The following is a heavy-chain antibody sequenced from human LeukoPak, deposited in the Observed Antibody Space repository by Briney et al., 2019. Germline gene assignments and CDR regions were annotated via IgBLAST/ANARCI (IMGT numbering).Heavy chain of an antibody. Sequence: GGSLRLSCAASGFTFSSYAMSWVRQAPGKGLEWVSAISGSGGSTYYADSVKGRFTISRDNSKNTLYLQMNSLRAEDTAVYYRAKAVGYCSSTSCYRYYYGMDVWGQGTTVTVSS. CDR3: AKAVGYCSSTSCYRYYYGMDV. D-gene: IGHD2-2*01. CDR2: ISGSGGST. CDR1: GFTFSSYA. J-gene: IGHJ6*02. V-gene: IGHV3-23*01.